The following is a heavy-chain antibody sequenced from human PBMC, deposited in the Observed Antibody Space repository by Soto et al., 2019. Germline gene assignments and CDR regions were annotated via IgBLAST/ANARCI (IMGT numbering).Heavy chain of an antibody. CDR3: ARRWGYYAFDI. D-gene: IGHD3-16*01. CDR2: IWYDGSNK. CDR1: GFTLSSYG. J-gene: IGHJ3*02. Sequence: QVQLVESGGGVVQPGRSLRLSCAASGFTLSSYGMHWVRQAPGKGLEWVAVIWYDGSNKYYADSVKGRFTISRDNSKNTLYLQMNSLRAEDTAVYYCARRWGYYAFDIWGQGTMVTVSS. V-gene: IGHV3-33*01.